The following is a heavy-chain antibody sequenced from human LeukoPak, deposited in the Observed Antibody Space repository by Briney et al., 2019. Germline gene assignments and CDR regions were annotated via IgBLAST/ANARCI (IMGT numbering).Heavy chain of an antibody. V-gene: IGHV3-23*01. D-gene: IGHD6-19*01. J-gene: IGHJ4*02. CDR3: AKEYCSGCLYYFDS. CDR2: IRRSGENT. CDR1: GFTFSSFA. Sequence: GGSLRLSCTASGFTFSSFAMSWVRQAPGKGLEWVSLIRRSGENTYYADSVKGRFTISRDNSKNTLYLQINSLRAEDTAVYYCAKEYCSGCLYYFDSWGQGTLVTVSS.